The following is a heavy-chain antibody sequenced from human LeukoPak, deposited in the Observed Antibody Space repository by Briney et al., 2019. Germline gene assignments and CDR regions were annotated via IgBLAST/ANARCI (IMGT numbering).Heavy chain of an antibody. CDR2: IYPGDSDT. V-gene: IGHV5-51*01. CDR1: GYSFTSYW. D-gene: IGHD5-18*01. Sequence: GESLKISCKGSGYSFTSYWIGWVRQMPGKGLEWRGIIYPGDSDTRYSPSFQGQVTISADKSISTAYLQWSSLKASDTAMYYCARVDTAMVTTLGYFDYWGQGTLVTVSS. J-gene: IGHJ4*02. CDR3: ARVDTAMVTTLGYFDY.